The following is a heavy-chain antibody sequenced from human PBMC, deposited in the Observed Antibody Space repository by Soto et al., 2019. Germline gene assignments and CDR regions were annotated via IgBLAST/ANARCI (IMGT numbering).Heavy chain of an antibody. CDR2: LSDSGGSI. J-gene: IGHJ4*02. CDR1: GFTFNKHA. CDR3: AKVSSAWYAGFFDL. Sequence: GGSLRLSCTASGFTFNKHAMTWVRQAPGKGLEWVSGLSDSGGSIYYADSVKGRFTISRDNSMNTLYLQMNTLRAEDTAVYYCAKVSSAWYAGFFDLWGQGTLVTVSS. V-gene: IGHV3-23*01. D-gene: IGHD2-8*01.